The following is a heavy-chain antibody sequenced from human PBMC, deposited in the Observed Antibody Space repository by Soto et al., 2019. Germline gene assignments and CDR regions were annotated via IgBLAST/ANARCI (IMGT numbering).Heavy chain of an antibody. CDR3: ARAQGSGFLVS. CDR2: IYYSGST. Sequence: SETLSLTCSVSGGSISSYYWSWIRPPPGKGLEWIGYIYYSGSTNYNPSLKSRVTISVDTSKNQFSLKLSSVTAADTAVYYCARAQGSGFLVSWGQGTLVTVSS. CDR1: GGSISSYY. V-gene: IGHV4-59*01. D-gene: IGHD3-10*01. J-gene: IGHJ4*02.